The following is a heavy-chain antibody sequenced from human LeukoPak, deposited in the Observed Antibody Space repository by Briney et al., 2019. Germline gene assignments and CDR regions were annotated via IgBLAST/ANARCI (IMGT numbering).Heavy chain of an antibody. Sequence: GASVKVSCKASGYTFTSYDINWVRQATGQGLEWMGWMNPNSGNTGYAQKFQGRVTMTRNTSISTAYMELSSLRSEDTAVYYCARDPGLTDTAMDSPQFDYWGQGTLVTVSS. J-gene: IGHJ4*02. D-gene: IGHD5-18*01. CDR2: MNPNSGNT. CDR3: ARDPGLTDTAMDSPQFDY. V-gene: IGHV1-8*01. CDR1: GYTFTSYD.